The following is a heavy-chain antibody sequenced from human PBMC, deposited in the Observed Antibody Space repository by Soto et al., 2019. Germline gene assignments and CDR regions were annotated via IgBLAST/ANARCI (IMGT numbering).Heavy chain of an antibody. CDR3: ARGQQLGLIRGDYYGMDV. CDR1: GYTFTGYY. J-gene: IGHJ6*02. D-gene: IGHD6-6*01. V-gene: IGHV1-2*02. CDR2: INPNSGGT. Sequence: GASVKVSCKASGYTFTGYYMHWVRQAPGQGLEWMGWINPNSGGTNYAQKFQGRVTMTRDTSISTAYMELSRLRSDDTAVYYCARGQQLGLIRGDYYGMDVGGQGTTGTVSS.